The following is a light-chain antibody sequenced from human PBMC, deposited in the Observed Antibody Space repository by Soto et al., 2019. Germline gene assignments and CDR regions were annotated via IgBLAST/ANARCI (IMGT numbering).Light chain of an antibody. CDR1: SSDVGGYDL. CDR3: CSYAGSSTNYV. CDR2: EVT. J-gene: IGLJ1*01. V-gene: IGLV2-23*02. Sequence: QSALTQPASVSGSPGQSITISCTGTSSDVGGYDLVSWYQQHPGKAPKLMIYEVTKWPSGVSNRFSGSKSGNTASLTISGLQAEDEADYYCCSYAGSSTNYVFGGGTKLTVL.